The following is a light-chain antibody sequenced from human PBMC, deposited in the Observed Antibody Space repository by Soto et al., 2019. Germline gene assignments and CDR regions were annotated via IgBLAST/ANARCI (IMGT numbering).Light chain of an antibody. CDR3: KQYNNWPPIT. V-gene: IGKV3-15*01. Sequence: EIVMTQSPATLSVSPGERATLSCRASQSVRINLAWYQQKPGQAPGLLIYGASTRATGIPARFSGSGSGTEFTLTISNLQSEDFAVYYCKQYNNWPPITFGQGTRLEIK. J-gene: IGKJ5*01. CDR2: GAS. CDR1: QSVRIN.